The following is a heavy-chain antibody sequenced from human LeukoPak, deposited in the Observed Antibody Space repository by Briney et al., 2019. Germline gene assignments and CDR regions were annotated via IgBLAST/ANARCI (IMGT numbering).Heavy chain of an antibody. V-gene: IGHV3-74*01. CDR1: GFTFSSYW. D-gene: IGHD3-10*01. CDR2: INSDGSST. CDR3: ARGGYYGSGVDY. Sequence: GGSLRLSSAASGFTFSSYWMHWVRQAPGKGLVWVSRINSDGSSTSYADSVKGRFTISRDNAKNTLYLQMNSLRAEDTAVYYCARGGYYGSGVDYWGQGTLVTVSS. J-gene: IGHJ4*02.